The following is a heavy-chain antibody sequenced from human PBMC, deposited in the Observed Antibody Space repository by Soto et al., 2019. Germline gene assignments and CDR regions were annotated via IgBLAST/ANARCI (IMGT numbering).Heavy chain of an antibody. Sequence: GGSLRLSCAASGFTFSSYAMHWVRQAPGKGLEWVAVISYDGSNKYYADSVKGRFTISRDNSKNTLYLQMNSLRAEDTAVYYCAREYYDFWSGYSPKADEVFDYWGQGTLVTVSS. CDR3: AREYYDFWSGYSPKADEVFDY. CDR1: GFTFSSYA. V-gene: IGHV3-30-3*01. CDR2: ISYDGSNK. D-gene: IGHD3-3*01. J-gene: IGHJ4*02.